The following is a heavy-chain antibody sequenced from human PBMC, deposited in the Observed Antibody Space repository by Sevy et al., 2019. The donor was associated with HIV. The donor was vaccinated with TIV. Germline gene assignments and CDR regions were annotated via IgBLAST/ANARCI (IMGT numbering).Heavy chain of an antibody. CDR1: GGSISSYY. CDR2: IHYSGST. J-gene: IGHJ5*02. CDR3: ARGGGDYDYVWGSYRPNWFDP. D-gene: IGHD3-16*02. Sequence: SETLSLTCTVSGGSISSYYWSWIRQPPGKGLEWIGYIHYSGSTNYNPSLKSRVTISVDTSKNQFSLKLSSVTAADTAVYYCARGGGDYDYVWGSYRPNWFDPWGQGTLVTVSS. V-gene: IGHV4-59*01.